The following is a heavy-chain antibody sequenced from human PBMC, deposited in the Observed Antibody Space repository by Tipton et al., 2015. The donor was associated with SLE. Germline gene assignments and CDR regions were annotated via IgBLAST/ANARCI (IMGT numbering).Heavy chain of an antibody. V-gene: IGHV4-39*07. CDR3: ARTVGAAHLYYYYGMDV. D-gene: IGHD1-26*01. Sequence: TLSLTCTVSGGSISSYYWGWIRQPPGKGLEWFGSIYYSGSTYYNPSLKSRVTISVDTSKNQFSLKLSSVTAADTAVYYCARTVGAAHLYYYYGMDVWGQGTTVTVSS. J-gene: IGHJ6*02. CDR2: IYYSGST. CDR1: GGSISSYY.